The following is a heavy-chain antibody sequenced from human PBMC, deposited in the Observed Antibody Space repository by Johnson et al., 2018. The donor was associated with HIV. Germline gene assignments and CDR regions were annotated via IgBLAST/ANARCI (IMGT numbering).Heavy chain of an antibody. D-gene: IGHD4-23*01. CDR2: ISFDGNLK. CDR1: GFTVSSNY. CDR3: ARCYGGTAFSPYLAFDI. V-gene: IGHV3-30*03. Sequence: QVQLVESGGGLVQPGGSLRLSCAASGFTVSSNYMSWVRQAPGKGLEWVAVISFDGNLKKSADSVKGRFTISRDNSKNTLYLQMGSLRAEDMAVYYCARCYGGTAFSPYLAFDIWGQGTMVTVSS. J-gene: IGHJ3*02.